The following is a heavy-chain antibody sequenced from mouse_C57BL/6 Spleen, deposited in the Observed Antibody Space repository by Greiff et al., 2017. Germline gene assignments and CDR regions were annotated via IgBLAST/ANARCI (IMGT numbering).Heavy chain of an antibody. CDR2: IYPGGGYT. J-gene: IGHJ4*01. CDR1: GYTFTNYW. D-gene: IGHD1-1*02. Sequence: QVQLQQSGAELVRPGTSVKMSCKASGYTFTNYWIGWAKQRPGHGLEWIGDIYPGGGYTNYNEKFKGKATLTADKSSSTAYMQVSSLTSEDAAIYYCARSGTIGAMDYWGQGTSVTVSS. CDR3: ARSGTIGAMDY. V-gene: IGHV1-63*01.